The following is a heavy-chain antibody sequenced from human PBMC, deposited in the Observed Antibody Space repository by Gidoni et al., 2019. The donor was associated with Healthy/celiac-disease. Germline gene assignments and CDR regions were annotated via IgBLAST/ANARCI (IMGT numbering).Heavy chain of an antibody. V-gene: IGHV1-8*01. Sequence: QVQLVQSGAEVKKPGASVKVSCKASGYTFTSYDINWVRQATGQGLEWMGWMNPNSGNTGYAQKFQGRVTMTRNTSISTAYMELSSLRSEDTAVYYCARAGDDYGDYVAVYYYYYGMDVWGQGTTVTVSS. J-gene: IGHJ6*02. D-gene: IGHD4-17*01. CDR1: GYTFTSYD. CDR3: ARAGDDYGDYVAVYYYYYGMDV. CDR2: MNPNSGNT.